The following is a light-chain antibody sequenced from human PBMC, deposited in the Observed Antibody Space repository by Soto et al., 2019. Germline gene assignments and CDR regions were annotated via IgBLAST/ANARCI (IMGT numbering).Light chain of an antibody. CDR3: QSYDSTTVV. Sequence: LTQPHSVSESPGKTVTISCTRSSGGIASNYVQWYQQRPGSAPTTVIYKDNQRPSGVPARFSGSTDGSSNSASLTISGLQTEDEADYYCQSYDSTTVVFGGGTKLTVL. V-gene: IGLV6-57*04. CDR1: SGGIASNY. CDR2: KDN. J-gene: IGLJ2*01.